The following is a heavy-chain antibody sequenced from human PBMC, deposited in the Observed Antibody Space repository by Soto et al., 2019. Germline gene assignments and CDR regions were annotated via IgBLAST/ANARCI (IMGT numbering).Heavy chain of an antibody. J-gene: IGHJ4*02. V-gene: IGHV3-7*01. CDR2: IKQDGSEK. CDR3: ARDLYYDSSGYYGDFDY. CDR1: GFTFSSYW. D-gene: IGHD3-22*01. Sequence: PGGPLRLSCAASGFTFSSYWMSWVRQAPGKGLEWVANIKQDGSEKYYVDSVKGRFTISRDNAKNSLYLQMNSLRAEDTAVYYCARDLYYDSSGYYGDFDYWGQGTLVTVSS.